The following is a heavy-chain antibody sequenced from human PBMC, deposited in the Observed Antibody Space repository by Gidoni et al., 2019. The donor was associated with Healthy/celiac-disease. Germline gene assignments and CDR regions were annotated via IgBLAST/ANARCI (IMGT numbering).Heavy chain of an antibody. CDR2: ISYDGSNK. CDR3: ARDPRNGGNDPFDY. Sequence: QVQLVESGGGVVQPGRSLSLSCAASGFTFSSYAMHWVRQAPGKGLEWVAVISYDGSNKYYADSVKGRFTISRDNSKNTLYLQMNSLRAEDTAVYYCARDPRNGGNDPFDYWGQGTLVTVSS. J-gene: IGHJ4*02. D-gene: IGHD2-15*01. CDR1: GFTFSSYA. V-gene: IGHV3-30-3*01.